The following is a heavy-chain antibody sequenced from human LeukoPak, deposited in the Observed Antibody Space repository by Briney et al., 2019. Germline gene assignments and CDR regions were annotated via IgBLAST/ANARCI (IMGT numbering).Heavy chain of an antibody. CDR1: GFSFRTYN. CDR2: IWHDGSNK. V-gene: IGHV3-33*01. J-gene: IGHJ3*02. Sequence: GGSLRLSCTASGFSFRTYNLHWVRQAPGKGLEWVAVIWHDGSNKYYADSVKGRFTISRDNSEHTLYLQMNSLRVEDTALFYCARAGGSRYGYAFDIWGQGTLVTVSS. D-gene: IGHD5-12*01. CDR3: ARAGGSRYGYAFDI.